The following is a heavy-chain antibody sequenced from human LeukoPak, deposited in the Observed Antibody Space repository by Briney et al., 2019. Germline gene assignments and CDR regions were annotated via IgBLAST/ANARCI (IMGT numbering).Heavy chain of an antibody. CDR2: ISSSGSTI. CDR1: GFTFSSYN. J-gene: IGHJ4*02. Sequence: GGSLRLSCAASGFTFSSYNMNWVRQAPGKGLEWVSDISSSGSTIYFADSVKGRFTISRDNAKNSLYLQMNSLRDEDTAVYYCARLEYYYVSGNYYKLFDYWGQGTLVTVSS. D-gene: IGHD3-10*01. CDR3: ARLEYYYVSGNYYKLFDY. V-gene: IGHV3-48*02.